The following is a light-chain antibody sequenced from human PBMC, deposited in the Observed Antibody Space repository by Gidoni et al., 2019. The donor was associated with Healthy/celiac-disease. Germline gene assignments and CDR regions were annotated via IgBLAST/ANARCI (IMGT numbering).Light chain of an antibody. CDR3: QQYYSTLSWT. CDR2: WAS. Sequence: DIVMTQSPDSLAVSLGERATINCKSSQSVLYSSINKNYLAWYQQKPGQPPKLLIYWASTRESGVPDRFSGSGSGTDFTLTISSLQAEDVAVYYCQQYYSTLSWTFXQXTKVEIK. J-gene: IGKJ1*01. V-gene: IGKV4-1*01. CDR1: QSVLYSSINKNY.